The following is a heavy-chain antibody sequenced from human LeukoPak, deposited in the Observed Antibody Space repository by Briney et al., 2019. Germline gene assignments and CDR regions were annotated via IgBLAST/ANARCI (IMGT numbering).Heavy chain of an antibody. J-gene: IGHJ5*02. CDR1: GYTLTELS. Sequence: GASVKVSCKVSGYTLTELSMHWVRQAPGKGLEWMGGFDPEDGETIYAQKFQGRVTMTEDTSTDTAYMELSSLRSEDTAVYYCAHVIAVAEHSNWFDPWGQGTLVTVSS. V-gene: IGHV1-24*01. CDR2: FDPEDGET. CDR3: AHVIAVAEHSNWFDP. D-gene: IGHD6-19*01.